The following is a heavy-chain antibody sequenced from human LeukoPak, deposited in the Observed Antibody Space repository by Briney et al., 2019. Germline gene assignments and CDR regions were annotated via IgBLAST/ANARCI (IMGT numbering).Heavy chain of an antibody. CDR1: GYGFTSYW. D-gene: IGHD6-6*01. CDR2: IYPGDSDT. V-gene: IGHV5-51*01. J-gene: IGHJ5*02. Sequence: GESLKISCKGSGYGFTSYWIGWVRQMPGKGLEWMGIIYPGDSDTRYSPSFQGQVTISADKSISTAYLQWSSLKASDTAMYYCASSYSSSSGDPNWFDPWGQGTLVTVSS. CDR3: ASSYSSSSGDPNWFDP.